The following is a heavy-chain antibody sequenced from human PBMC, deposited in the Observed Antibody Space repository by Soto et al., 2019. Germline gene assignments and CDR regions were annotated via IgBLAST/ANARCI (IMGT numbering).Heavy chain of an antibody. V-gene: IGHV5-10-1*01. D-gene: IGHD2-15*01. Sequence: GESLKISCKGSGYSFAGYWITWVRQKPGKGLEWMGRIDPSDSQTYYSPSFRGHVTISATKSITTVFLQWNSLKASDTAMYYCARRSCSGDSCLQYYYYGWDVWGQGTTVTVSS. CDR3: ARRSCSGDSCLQYYYYGWDV. CDR2: IDPSDSQT. CDR1: GYSFAGYW. J-gene: IGHJ6*02.